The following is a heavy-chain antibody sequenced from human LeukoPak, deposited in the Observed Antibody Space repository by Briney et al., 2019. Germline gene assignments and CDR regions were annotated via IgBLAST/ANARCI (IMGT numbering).Heavy chain of an antibody. CDR3: ARHGPVAAAGTDYYYYMDV. Sequence: GEAPKIFCKGSGYSFTSYWIGWVRQMPAKGLEEMGVFYYGDSDTRYSPSFQGQVTISADKSISTAYLQWSSLKASDTAMYYCARHGPVAAAGTDYYYYMDVWGKGTTVTVSS. CDR1: GYSFTSYW. J-gene: IGHJ6*03. D-gene: IGHD6-13*01. CDR2: FYYGDSDT. V-gene: IGHV5-51*01.